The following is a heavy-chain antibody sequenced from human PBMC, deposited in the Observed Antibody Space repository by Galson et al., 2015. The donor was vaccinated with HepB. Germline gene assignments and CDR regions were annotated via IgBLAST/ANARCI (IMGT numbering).Heavy chain of an antibody. CDR2: IYYGGST. CDR3: AGHRRTVTTLGAFDY. D-gene: IGHD4-17*01. Sequence: ETLSLTCTVSGGSISSSSYYWGWIRQPPGKGLEWIGSIYYGGSTYYNPSLKSRVTISVDTSKNQFSLKLSSVTAADTAVYYCAGHRRTVTTLGAFDYWGQGTLVTVSS. CDR1: GGSISSSSYY. J-gene: IGHJ4*02. V-gene: IGHV4-39*01.